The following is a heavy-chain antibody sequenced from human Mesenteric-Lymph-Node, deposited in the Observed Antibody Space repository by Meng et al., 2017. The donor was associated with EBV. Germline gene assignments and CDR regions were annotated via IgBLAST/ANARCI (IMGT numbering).Heavy chain of an antibody. CDR3: TRAHPGDSGYDPVHFDN. D-gene: IGHD5-12*01. Sequence: QLQLQESGPGLVKPSETLSLTCTVPGVPISSSSYYWGWIRQPPGKGLEWIGSIYYSGSTKYNPSLKSRVTVSVDTSKNQFSLKLTSVTAADTAVYYCTRAHPGDSGYDPVHFDNWGQGTLVTVDS. J-gene: IGHJ4*02. CDR1: GVPISSSSYY. CDR2: IYYSGST. V-gene: IGHV4-39*07.